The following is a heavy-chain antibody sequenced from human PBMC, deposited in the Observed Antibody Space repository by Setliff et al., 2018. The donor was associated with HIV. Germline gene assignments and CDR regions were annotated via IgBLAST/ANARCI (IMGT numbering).Heavy chain of an antibody. D-gene: IGHD3-16*01. CDR2: VDYSESI. Sequence: SETLSLTCTVPGGSINDQYFSWIRQPPGKGLEWIGSVDYSESIKYNPSLNSRGTISLDTSKRELSLRLTSVTAADTAVYYCARHNVITYGGLLFDYYYDGMDVWGPGTTVTVSS. J-gene: IGHJ6*02. CDR1: GGSINDQY. V-gene: IGHV4-59*11. CDR3: ARHNVITYGGLLFDYYYDGMDV.